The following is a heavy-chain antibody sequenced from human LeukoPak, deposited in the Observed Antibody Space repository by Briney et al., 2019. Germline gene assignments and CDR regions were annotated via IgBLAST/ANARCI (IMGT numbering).Heavy chain of an antibody. D-gene: IGHD6-19*01. CDR3: ARQPSSGWLYNGFDP. Sequence: PSETLSLTCTVSGGSISSSSYYWGWIRQPPGKGLEWIGSIYYSGSTYYNPSLKSRVTISVDTSKNQFSLKLSSVTAADTSVYYCARQPSSGWLYNGFDPWGQGTLVTVSS. CDR1: GGSISSSSYY. CDR2: IYYSGST. J-gene: IGHJ5*02. V-gene: IGHV4-39*01.